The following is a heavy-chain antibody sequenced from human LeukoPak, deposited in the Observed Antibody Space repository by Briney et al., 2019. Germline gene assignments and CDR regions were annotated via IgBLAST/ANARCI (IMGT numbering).Heavy chain of an antibody. D-gene: IGHD2-8*01. J-gene: IGHJ4*02. Sequence: PSEALSLTCGVSGGSISNTNWWSWVRPPPGQGLGWIGEISLSGLTNYNPSLKSRVTVSLNKSKTLLPLNLTSVTAANTAVYYCSRENGAFSPFGYWGQGTLVTVPS. CDR3: SRENGAFSPFGY. CDR2: ISLSGLT. V-gene: IGHV4-4*02. CDR1: GGSISNTNW.